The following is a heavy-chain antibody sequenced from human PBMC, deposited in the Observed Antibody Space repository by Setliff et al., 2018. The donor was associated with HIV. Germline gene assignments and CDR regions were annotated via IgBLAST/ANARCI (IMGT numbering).Heavy chain of an antibody. CDR2: IYHSGSA. CDR1: AYSLSGGYY. D-gene: IGHD2-21*02. Sequence: SETLSRTCAVSAYSLSGGYYWGWIRQPPGKGLEWIGSIYHSGSAYYNPSLKSRVTLSVDTSKNQCSLKLSSVTAADTAVYYCARHDGTYCGGDCYLLGYFDLWGRGTLVTVSS. V-gene: IGHV4-38-2*01. J-gene: IGHJ2*01. CDR3: ARHDGTYCGGDCYLLGYFDL.